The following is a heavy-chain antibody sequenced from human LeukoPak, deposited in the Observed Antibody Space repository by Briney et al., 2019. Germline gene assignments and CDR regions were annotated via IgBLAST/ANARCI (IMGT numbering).Heavy chain of an antibody. CDR1: GYVFTSFG. V-gene: IGHV1-18*01. CDR3: ARSGSSSWSSLFDY. CDR2: ITTYNDKT. Sequence: GASVKVSCKASGYVFTSFGITWVRQAPGQGLEWMGRITTYNDKTVFAENFQARLTMTTDTTTAYMTLRRLRSDDTAVYYCARSGSSSWSSLFDYWGQGSLVTVSS. D-gene: IGHD6-13*01. J-gene: IGHJ4*02.